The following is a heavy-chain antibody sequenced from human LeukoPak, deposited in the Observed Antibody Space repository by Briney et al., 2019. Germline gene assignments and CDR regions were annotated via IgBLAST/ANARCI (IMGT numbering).Heavy chain of an antibody. D-gene: IGHD6-13*01. V-gene: IGHV4-61*05. CDR3: ARGIAAAGIYYMDV. Sequence: SETLSLTCTVSGGSISSSNYYWGWIRQPPGKGLEWIGYIYYSGSTNYNPSLKSRVTISVDTSKNQFSLKLSSVTAADTAVYYCARGIAAAGIYYMDVWGKGTTVTISS. J-gene: IGHJ6*03. CDR2: IYYSGST. CDR1: GGSISSSNYY.